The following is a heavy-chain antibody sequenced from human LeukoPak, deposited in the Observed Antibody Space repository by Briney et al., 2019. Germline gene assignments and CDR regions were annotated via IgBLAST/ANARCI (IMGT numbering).Heavy chain of an antibody. CDR1: AFPFSSYG. J-gene: IGHJ4*02. CDR3: ARGDYSSGWYLDY. V-gene: IGHV3-33*01. D-gene: IGHD6-19*01. CDR2: IWHDGSHK. Sequence: GGSLRLSCAASAFPFSSYGMHWVRQAPGKGLEWVAVIWHDGSHKYYADSVKGRFTISRDNSKNTLYLQMNSLRAEDTAVYYCARGDYSSGWYLDYWGQGTLVTVSS.